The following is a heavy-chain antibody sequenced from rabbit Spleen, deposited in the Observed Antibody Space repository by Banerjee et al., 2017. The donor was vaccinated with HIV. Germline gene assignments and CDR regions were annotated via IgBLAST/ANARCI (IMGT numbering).Heavy chain of an antibody. D-gene: IGHD2-1*01. CDR1: GVSFSGSSY. J-gene: IGHJ4*01. CDR3: ARGSATMTMVITGYYLNL. V-gene: IGHV1S40*01. Sequence: QSLEESGGDLVKPGASLTLTCIASGVSFSGSSYMCWVRQAPGKGLECLACIYVGSSASTYYANWAKGRFTISKTSSTTVTLQMPSLTVADTATYFCARGSATMTMVITGYYLNLWGPGTLVTVS. CDR2: IYVGSSAST.